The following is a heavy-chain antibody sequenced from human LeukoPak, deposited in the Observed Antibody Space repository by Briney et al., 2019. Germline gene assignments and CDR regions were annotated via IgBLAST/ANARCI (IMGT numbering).Heavy chain of an antibody. D-gene: IGHD3-22*01. CDR3: ASAPYDSSGYYYDYYYGMDV. CDR1: GGRFRSYA. Sequence: SVKVSCKASGGRFRSYAISWVRQAPGQGLEWMGGIILIFGTANYAQKFQGRVTITADESTSTAYMEFSSLRSEDTAVYYCASAPYDSSGYYYDYYYGMDVWGQGTTVTVSS. V-gene: IGHV1-69*13. CDR2: IILIFGTA. J-gene: IGHJ6*02.